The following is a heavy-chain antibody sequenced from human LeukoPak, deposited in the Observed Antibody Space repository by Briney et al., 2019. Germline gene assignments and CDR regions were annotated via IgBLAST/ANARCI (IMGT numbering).Heavy chain of an antibody. CDR3: ARTPYDSSGYYSDS. V-gene: IGHV1-8*01. CDR2: MNPNSGNT. Sequence: ASVKVSCKASGYTFTSYDINWVRQATGQGLEWMGWMNPNSGNTGYVQKFQGRVTMTSNTSISTAYMDLSSLRSEDTAVYYCARTPYDSSGYYSDSWGQGTLVTVSS. CDR1: GYTFTSYD. D-gene: IGHD3-22*01. J-gene: IGHJ4*02.